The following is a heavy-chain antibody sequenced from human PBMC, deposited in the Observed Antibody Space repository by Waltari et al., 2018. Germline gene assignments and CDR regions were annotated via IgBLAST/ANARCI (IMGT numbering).Heavy chain of an antibody. CDR3: ARHLGGSYHDY. D-gene: IGHD1-26*01. Sequence: QLQLQESGPGLVKPSETLSLTCTVAGGSISSSRYYLGWIRQPPGKGLEWIGSIYYSGSTYYNPSLKSRVTISVDTSKNQFSLKLSSVTAADTAVYYCARHLGGSYHDYWGQGTLVTVSS. CDR1: GGSISSSRYY. CDR2: IYYSGST. J-gene: IGHJ4*02. V-gene: IGHV4-39*01.